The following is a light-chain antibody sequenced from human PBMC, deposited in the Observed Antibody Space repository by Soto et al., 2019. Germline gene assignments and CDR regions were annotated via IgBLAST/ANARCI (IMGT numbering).Light chain of an antibody. CDR1: SSDVGAYNY. CDR3: SSYTSSSIYV. Sequence: QSALTQPASVSGSPGQSITISCTGTSSDVGAYNYVSWYQQHPGKAPKLMIYDVGTRPSGVSDRFSGSKSGNTASLTVSGLQAEDEADYYCSSYTSSSIYVFGTGTKVTVL. V-gene: IGLV2-14*01. J-gene: IGLJ1*01. CDR2: DVG.